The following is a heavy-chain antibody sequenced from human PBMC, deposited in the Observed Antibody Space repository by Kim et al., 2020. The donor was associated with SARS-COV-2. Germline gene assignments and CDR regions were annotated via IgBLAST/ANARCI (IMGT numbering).Heavy chain of an antibody. J-gene: IGHJ4*02. Sequence: GGSLRLSCAASGFIFSSYAMAWVRQAPGKGLEWVSVIGGSSGNTFYADSVKGRFTISRDNSRNTLFLQMNSLRAEDTAVYYCAKVVASRWFFDFWGQGAPVTVSS. CDR2: IGGSSGNT. V-gene: IGHV3-23*01. D-gene: IGHD6-13*01. CDR3: AKVVASRWFFDF. CDR1: GFIFSSYA.